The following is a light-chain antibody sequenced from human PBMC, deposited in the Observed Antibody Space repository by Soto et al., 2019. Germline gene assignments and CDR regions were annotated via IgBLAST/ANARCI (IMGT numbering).Light chain of an antibody. J-gene: IGLJ2*01. Sequence: QSVLTQPASVSGSPGQSITISCTGTSSDVGSYKFVSWYQQHPVKAPKLMIYEGSKRPSGVSSRFSGSKSGNTASLTISGLQAEDEADYYCCSFAGSSTLVFGGGTKLTVL. CDR2: EGS. CDR1: SSDVGSYKF. V-gene: IGLV2-23*01. CDR3: CSFAGSSTLV.